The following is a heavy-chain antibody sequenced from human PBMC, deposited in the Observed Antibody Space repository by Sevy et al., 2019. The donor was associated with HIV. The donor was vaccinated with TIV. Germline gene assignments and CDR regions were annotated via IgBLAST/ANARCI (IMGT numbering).Heavy chain of an antibody. D-gene: IGHD3-22*01. CDR2: IHHSGST. J-gene: IGHJ3*02. Sequence: SETLSLTCSVSGASISSTIYYWAWIRQSPGKGLEWFGSIHHSGSTYYNLSLKSRVTISVDTSKNQFSLKMNSVTAADTAVYYCAKHCSHYFDNSGYGEAFDIWGEGTKVTVSS. CDR1: GASISSTIYY. V-gene: IGHV4-39*01. CDR3: AKHCSHYFDNSGYGEAFDI.